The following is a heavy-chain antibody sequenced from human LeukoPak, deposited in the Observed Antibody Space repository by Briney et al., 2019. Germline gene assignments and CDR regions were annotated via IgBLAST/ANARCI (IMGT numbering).Heavy chain of an antibody. CDR2: IKRKGDDGTI. Sequence: GGSLRLSCAASGFTFSNAWMGWVRQAPGRGLEWVGRIKRKGDDGTIDYAAPVKGRLSISRDDSKNTLYLQMHSLKSEDTAVYYCTAGTGRSDFDYWGQGTLVTVSS. D-gene: IGHD3/OR15-3a*01. CDR3: TAGTGRSDFDY. V-gene: IGHV3-15*01. J-gene: IGHJ4*02. CDR1: GFTFSNAW.